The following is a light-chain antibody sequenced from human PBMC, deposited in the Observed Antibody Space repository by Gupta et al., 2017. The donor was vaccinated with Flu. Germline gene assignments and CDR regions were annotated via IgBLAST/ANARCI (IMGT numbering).Light chain of an antibody. J-gene: IGLJ3*02. V-gene: IGLV2-8*01. Sequence: VTSSCSCTSSEVGNYNYVSWHHQRPGKAHKLMVYEVSKRSTGVTARFSGSKSDNTSTLTVSGLEDEAEADYYCDSYAGNNNWVFGGGTKLAVL. CDR2: EVS. CDR3: DSYAGNNNWV. CDR1: SSEVGNYNY.